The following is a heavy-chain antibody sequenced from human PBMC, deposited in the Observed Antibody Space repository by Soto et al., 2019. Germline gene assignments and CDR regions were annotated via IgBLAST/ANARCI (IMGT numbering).Heavy chain of an antibody. CDR1: GGSFSGYY. CDR2: INHSGST. CDR3: VRLIGSSWLDS. D-gene: IGHD6-13*01. J-gene: IGHJ5*01. V-gene: IGHV4-34*01. Sequence: SETLSLTCAIYGGSFSGYYWSWLRQPPGKGLEWIGEINHSGSTNYNPSLKSRVTISADTSKNQFSLKLSSVTPDDTAVYYCVRLIGSSWLDSWGQGTLVTVSS.